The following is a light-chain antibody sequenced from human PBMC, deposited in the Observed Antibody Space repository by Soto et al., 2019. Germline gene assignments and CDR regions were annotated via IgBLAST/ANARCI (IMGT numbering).Light chain of an antibody. CDR2: LGS. CDR1: QSLLHSNGYNY. CDR3: MQALQTPPYT. J-gene: IGKJ2*01. Sequence: DIVMTQSPLSLPVTPGEPASISCRSSQSLLHSNGYNYLDWYLQKPGQSPQLLIYLGSNRASGVTDRFSGSGSGTDFTLNISRVEAEDVAVYYCMQALQTPPYTFGQGTKLEIK. V-gene: IGKV2-28*01.